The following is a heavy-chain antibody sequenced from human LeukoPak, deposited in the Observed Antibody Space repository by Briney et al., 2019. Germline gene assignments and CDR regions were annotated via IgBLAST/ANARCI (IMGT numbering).Heavy chain of an antibody. D-gene: IGHD1-1*01. CDR2: VDHSGST. V-gene: IGHV4-59*01. Sequence: SETLSLTCSVSDDSITMYYWTWIRQPPGKGLEWIGFVDHSGSTDFNPSLNGRVSIYRDTTKTLVSLRLRSVTAADTAVYFCARGRVSSSTWYSTYYYYFYMDVWGKGTTVTVSS. J-gene: IGHJ6*03. CDR3: ARGRVSSSTWYSTYYYYFYMDV. CDR1: DDSITMYY.